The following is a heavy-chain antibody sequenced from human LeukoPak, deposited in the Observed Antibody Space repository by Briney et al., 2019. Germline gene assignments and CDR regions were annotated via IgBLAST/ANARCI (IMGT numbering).Heavy chain of an antibody. J-gene: IGHJ4*02. CDR1: APTLSSYS. CDR2: ISSSSSYI. Sequence: GPSLTLSRAAAAPTLSSYSTNSARYAPGKGMECVSSISSSSSYIYYTDSVKGRLTISRDNAKNSLYLQMNSLRDEDTAVYYCARAGYGDHDYWGQGTLVTVSS. D-gene: IGHD4-17*01. CDR3: ARAGYGDHDY. V-gene: IGHV3-21*01.